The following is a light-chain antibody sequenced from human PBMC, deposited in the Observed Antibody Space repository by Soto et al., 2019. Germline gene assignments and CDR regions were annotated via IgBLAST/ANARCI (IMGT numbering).Light chain of an antibody. CDR1: QDISNF. J-gene: IGKJ1*01. V-gene: IGKV1-27*01. CDR2: AAY. Sequence: DIQMTQSPSYLSASIGDRVTITCRASQDISNFLAWYQQKPGKAPKVLIYAAYSLQSGAPSRFSGSGSGTDFTLTINSPQPEDVATYYCHKYNKDHPTFGQGTEVEIK. CDR3: HKYNKDHPT.